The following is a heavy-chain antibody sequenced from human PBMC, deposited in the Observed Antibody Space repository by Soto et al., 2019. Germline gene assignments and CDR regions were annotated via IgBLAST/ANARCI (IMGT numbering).Heavy chain of an antibody. V-gene: IGHV1-69*13. Sequence: SVQVSCKASGGTFSSYAISWVRQAHGQGLEWMGGIIPIFGTANYAQKFQGRVTITADESTSTAYMELSSLRSEDTAVYYCARMYYYDSSGPRDYWGQGTLVTVSS. J-gene: IGHJ4*02. CDR2: IIPIFGTA. CDR3: ARMYYYDSSGPRDY. CDR1: GGTFSSYA. D-gene: IGHD3-22*01.